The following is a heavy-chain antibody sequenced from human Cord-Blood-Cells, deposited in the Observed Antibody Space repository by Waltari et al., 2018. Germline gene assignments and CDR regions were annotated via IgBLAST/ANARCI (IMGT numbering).Heavy chain of an antibody. CDR2: IYYRGST. J-gene: IGHJ4*02. D-gene: IGHD6-19*01. CDR1: GGSISSSSYY. Sequence: QLQLQESGPGLVKPSETLSLTCTVSGGSISSSSYYWGWIRQPPGKGLEGIGSIYYRGSTYYTPSLNSRVNISVDTSKNQFSLKLSSVTAADTAVYYCATLSSGWYYFDYWGQGTLVTVSS. CDR3: ATLSSGWYYFDY. V-gene: IGHV4-39*01.